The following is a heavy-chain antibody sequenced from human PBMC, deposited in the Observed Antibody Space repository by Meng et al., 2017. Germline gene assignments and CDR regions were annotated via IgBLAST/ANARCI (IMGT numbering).Heavy chain of an antibody. J-gene: IGHJ4*02. CDR1: GFYLNNAW. Sequence: VLLVESGGDLVKLGWSLRLSCAASGFYLNNAWMSWVRQAPGKGLEWVGRIKSNTDGGTAEYAAPVTGRFTISRDDSKSTLYLQMSGLRIDDTGVYYCTWDDKAVSDYWGQGTLVTVSS. CDR2: IKSNTDGGTA. CDR3: TWDDKAVSDY. D-gene: IGHD1-26*01. V-gene: IGHV3-15*01.